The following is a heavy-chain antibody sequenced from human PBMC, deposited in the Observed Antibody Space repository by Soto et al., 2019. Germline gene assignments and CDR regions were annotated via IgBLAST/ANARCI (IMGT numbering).Heavy chain of an antibody. CDR2: IRSKANSYAT. J-gene: IGHJ6*02. D-gene: IGHD1-1*01. Sequence: GGSLRLSCAVSGVTLTNVWMNWVRQAPGKGPEWVGRIRSKANSYATAYAASVKGRFTISRDDSKNTAYLQMNSLKTEDTAVYYCTIPGLSEPLNYYYYGMDVWGQGTTVTVSS. CDR3: TIPGLSEPLNYYYYGMDV. CDR1: GVTLTNVW. V-gene: IGHV3-73*01.